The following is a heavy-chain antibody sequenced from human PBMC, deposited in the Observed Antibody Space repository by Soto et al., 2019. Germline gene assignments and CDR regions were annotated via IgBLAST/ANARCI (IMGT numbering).Heavy chain of an antibody. D-gene: IGHD3-10*01. J-gene: IGHJ4*02. CDR2: IIPIFGTP. V-gene: IGHV1-69*01. Sequence: QVQLVQSGAEVKKPGSSVKVSCKASGGIFSTYAISWLRQAPGQGLEWMGGIIPIFGTPHYAQRFQGRVTITADESTNTAYMELSRLRSEDTAVYYCARDRDDYGSGNYYNRIDFWGQGTLVTVSS. CDR3: ARDRDDYGSGNYYNRIDF. CDR1: GGIFSTYA.